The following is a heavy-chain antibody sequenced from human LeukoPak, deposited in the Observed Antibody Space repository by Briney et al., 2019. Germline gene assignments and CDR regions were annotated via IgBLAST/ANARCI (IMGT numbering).Heavy chain of an antibody. J-gene: IGHJ4*02. CDR2: IYYSGST. CDR3: AREADVWGNHYFDY. V-gene: IGHV4-30-4*01. CDR1: GGSISSGDYY. Sequence: SQTLSLTCTVSGGSISSGDYYWSWIRQPPGKGLEWIGYIYYSGSTYYNPSLKSRVTISVDTSKNQLSLKLSSVTAADTAVYYCAREADVWGNHYFDYWGQGTLVTVSS. D-gene: IGHD3-16*01.